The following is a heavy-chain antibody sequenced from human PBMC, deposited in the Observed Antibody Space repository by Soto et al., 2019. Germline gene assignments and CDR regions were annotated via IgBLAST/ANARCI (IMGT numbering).Heavy chain of an antibody. V-gene: IGHV1-69*01. CDR3: MGLRLGELSPADY. CDR1: GGTFSSYA. Sequence: QVQLVQSGAEVKKPGSSVKVSCKASGGTFSSYAISWVRQAPGQGLEWMGGIIHIFGTANYAQKFQGRVTITEDESTSTAYMELSSLRSEDTAVYYCMGLRLGELSPADYWGQGTLVTVSS. J-gene: IGHJ4*02. D-gene: IGHD3-16*02. CDR2: IIHIFGTA.